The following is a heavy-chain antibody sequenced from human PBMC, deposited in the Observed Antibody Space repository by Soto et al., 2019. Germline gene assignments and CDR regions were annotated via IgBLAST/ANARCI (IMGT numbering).Heavy chain of an antibody. CDR3: TEDTSDYFDY. V-gene: IGHV3-30*18. Sequence: GGSLRLSCAASGFTFSSYGMHWVRQAPGKGLEWVAVISYDGSNKYYADSVKGRFTISRDNSKNTLYLQMNSLRAEDTAVYYCTEDTSDYFDYWGQGTLVTLSS. J-gene: IGHJ4*02. CDR2: ISYDGSNK. D-gene: IGHD1-26*01. CDR1: GFTFSSYG.